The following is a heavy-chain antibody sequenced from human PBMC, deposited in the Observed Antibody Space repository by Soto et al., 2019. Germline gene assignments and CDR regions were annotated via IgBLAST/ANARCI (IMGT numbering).Heavy chain of an antibody. J-gene: IGHJ5*02. D-gene: IGHD6-19*01. CDR1: GGSISSSSHY. Sequence: QLQESGPGLVKPSETLSLTCTVSGGSISSSSHYWGWIRQPPGKGLEWIGSIYYSGSTYYNPSLKSRVTISVDTSKNQFSLKLSSVTAADTAVYYCARRRSSSNWIDPWGQGTLVTVSS. CDR2: IYYSGST. V-gene: IGHV4-39*01. CDR3: ARRRSSSNWIDP.